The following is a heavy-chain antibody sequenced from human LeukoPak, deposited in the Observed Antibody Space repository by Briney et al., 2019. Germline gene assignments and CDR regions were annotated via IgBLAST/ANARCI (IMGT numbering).Heavy chain of an antibody. CDR3: ARGQYYYDSSGYYYETHFDY. D-gene: IGHD3-22*01. CDR2: INPNSGGT. CDR1: GYTFTVYY. Sequence: ASVNVSCKASGYTFTVYYMHWVRQAPGQGLEWMGWINPNSGGTNYAQKFQGWVTMTRDTSISTAYMELSRLRSDDTAVYYCARGQYYYDSSGYYYETHFDYWGQGTLVTVSS. V-gene: IGHV1-2*04. J-gene: IGHJ4*02.